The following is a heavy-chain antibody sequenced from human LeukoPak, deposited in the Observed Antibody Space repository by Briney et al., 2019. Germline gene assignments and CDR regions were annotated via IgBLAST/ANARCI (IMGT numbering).Heavy chain of an antibody. CDR2: IYYSGST. Sequence: SETLSLTCTVSGGSISSSSYFWGWIRQPPGKGLEWIGSIYYSGSTYYNPSLKGRVAISVDTSKNQFSLKLSSVTAADTAVYYCARGGATSSGTIDYWGQGTLVTVSS. D-gene: IGHD1-26*01. V-gene: IGHV4-39*07. J-gene: IGHJ4*02. CDR3: ARGGATSSGTIDY. CDR1: GGSISSSSYF.